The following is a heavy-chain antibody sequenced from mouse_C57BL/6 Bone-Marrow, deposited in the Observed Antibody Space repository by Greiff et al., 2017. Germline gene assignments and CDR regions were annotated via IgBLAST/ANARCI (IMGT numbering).Heavy chain of an antibody. CDR2: IWSGGST. CDR3: ARNSPFYYDYDGMDY. D-gene: IGHD2-1*01. J-gene: IGHJ4*01. CDR1: GFSLTSYG. V-gene: IGHV2-2*01. Sequence: QVHVKQSGPGLVQPSQSLSITCTVSGFSLTSYGVHWVRQSPGKGLEWLGVIWSGGSTDYNAAFISRLSISKDNSKSQVFFKMNSLQTDDTAIYYCARNSPFYYDYDGMDYWGQGTSVTVSS.